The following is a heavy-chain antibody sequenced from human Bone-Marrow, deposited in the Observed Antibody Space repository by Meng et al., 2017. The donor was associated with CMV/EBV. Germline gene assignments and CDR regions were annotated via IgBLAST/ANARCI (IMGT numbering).Heavy chain of an antibody. D-gene: IGHD3-22*01. CDR1: GFTFSSYA. CDR2: ISGSGGST. Sequence: GGSLRLSCAASGFTFSSYAMSWVRQAPGKGLEWVSAISGSGGSTYYADSVKGRFTISRDNSKNTLYLQMNSLRAEDTAVYYCARGRPVYYYDSSVDWYFALWGRGNLVNVSS. J-gene: IGHJ2*01. CDR3: ARGRPVYYYDSSVDWYFAL. V-gene: IGHV3-23*01.